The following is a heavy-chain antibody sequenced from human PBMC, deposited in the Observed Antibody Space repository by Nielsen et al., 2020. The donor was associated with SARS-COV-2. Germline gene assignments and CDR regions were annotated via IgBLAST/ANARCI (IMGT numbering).Heavy chain of an antibody. Sequence: SETLSLTCTVSSGSVSSSSYYWGWIRHPPGKGLEWIGNIYYSGTTYYSPSLKSRVSISVDTSKNQFSLELGAVTAADTAVYYCARADRYYYGMDVWGQGTTVTVSS. CDR2: IYYSGTT. V-gene: IGHV4-39*07. CDR3: ARADRYYYGMDV. CDR1: SGSVSSSSYY. J-gene: IGHJ6*02.